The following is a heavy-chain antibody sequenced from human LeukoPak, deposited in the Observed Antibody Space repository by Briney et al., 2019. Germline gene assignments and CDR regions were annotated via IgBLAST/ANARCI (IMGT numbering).Heavy chain of an antibody. CDR2: IIPILGIA. D-gene: IGHD3-3*01. Sequence: SVKVSCKASGGTFSSYAISWVRQAPGQGLEWMGRIIPILGIANYAQKFQGRVTITADKSTSTAYMELSSLRSEDTAVYYCARGSPPIFGVVIYCFDYWGQGTLVTVSS. V-gene: IGHV1-69*04. CDR3: ARGSPPIFGVVIYCFDY. CDR1: GGTFSSYA. J-gene: IGHJ4*02.